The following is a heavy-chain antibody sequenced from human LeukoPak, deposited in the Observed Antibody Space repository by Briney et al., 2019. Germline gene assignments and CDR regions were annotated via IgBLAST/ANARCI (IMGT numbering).Heavy chain of an antibody. Sequence: SETLHLTCDVNGGSFSGYYWSWIRQPPGKGQEWIGEINHSGSTNYNPSLKSRVTISVDTSKNQFSLKLSSVTAADTAVYYCARDRGTRWFDPWGQGTLVTVSS. V-gene: IGHV4-34*01. J-gene: IGHJ5*02. CDR3: ARDRGTRWFDP. CDR2: INHSGST. CDR1: GGSFSGYY. D-gene: IGHD1-26*01.